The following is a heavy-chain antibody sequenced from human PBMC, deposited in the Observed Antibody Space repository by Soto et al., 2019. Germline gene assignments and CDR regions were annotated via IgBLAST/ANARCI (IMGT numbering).Heavy chain of an antibody. J-gene: IGHJ5*02. CDR1: GYTLTELS. D-gene: IGHD4-17*01. Sequence: ASVKVSCKVSGYTLTELSMHWVRQAPGKGLEWMGGFDPEDGETIYAQKFQGRVTMTEDTSTDTAYMELSSLRSEDTAVYYCATLPSRTVTTSWFDPWGQGTLVTVSS. V-gene: IGHV1-24*01. CDR3: ATLPSRTVTTSWFDP. CDR2: FDPEDGET.